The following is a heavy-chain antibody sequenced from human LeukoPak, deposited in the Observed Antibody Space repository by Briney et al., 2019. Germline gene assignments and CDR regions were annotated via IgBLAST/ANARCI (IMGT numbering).Heavy chain of an antibody. D-gene: IGHD3-16*01. V-gene: IGHV3-23*01. CDR1: GFSFSSYA. Sequence: SGGSLRLSCAASGFSFSSYAMTWARQAPVKGLEWVSAISGDGTRTYYADCVKGRFTISRDNSKNTLYLEMSSLRVEDTAIYYCAKWPEGAMDYFDYWGQGTLVTVSS. CDR3: AKWPEGAMDYFDY. CDR2: ISGDGTRT. J-gene: IGHJ4*02.